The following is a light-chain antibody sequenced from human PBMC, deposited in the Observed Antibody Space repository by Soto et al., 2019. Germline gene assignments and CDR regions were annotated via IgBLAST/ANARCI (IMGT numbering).Light chain of an antibody. CDR1: QSVKSSY. CDR3: QQYGSSIT. V-gene: IGKV3-20*01. J-gene: IGKJ5*01. Sequence: ILLTQSPATLSVSPGERATLPCRASQSVKSSYLAWYQHKPGQAPRLLIYGTSSRATGIPDRFSGSGSGTDFTLTISRLEPEDFAVYYCQQYGSSITFGQGTRLEIK. CDR2: GTS.